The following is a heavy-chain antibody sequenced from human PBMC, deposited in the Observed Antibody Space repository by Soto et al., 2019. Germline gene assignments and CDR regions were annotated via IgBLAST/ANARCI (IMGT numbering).Heavy chain of an antibody. D-gene: IGHD3-16*02. CDR3: ARDGSGDYVWGSYRLTNSADY. CDR2: ISAYNGNT. CDR1: GYTFTSYG. V-gene: IGHV1-18*04. J-gene: IGHJ4*02. Sequence: QVQLVQSGAEVKKPGASVKVSCKASGYTFTSYGISWVRQAPGQGLEWMGWISAYNGNTNYAQKLQGRVTMTTDTSTSTAYMELRSLRSDDTAVYYCARDGSGDYVWGSYRLTNSADYWGQGTLGTGSS.